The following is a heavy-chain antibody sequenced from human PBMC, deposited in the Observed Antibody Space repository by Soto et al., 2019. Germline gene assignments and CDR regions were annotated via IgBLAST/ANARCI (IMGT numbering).Heavy chain of an antibody. D-gene: IGHD6-19*01. CDR2: IYSGGST. CDR3: ARESVAGDLDY. J-gene: IGHJ4*02. Sequence: EVQLVESGGGLVQPGGSLRLSCAASGFTVSSNYMSWVRQAPGKGLEWVSVIYSGGSTYYADSVKGRFTISRDNSKNTLYLQMHSLRAEDTAVYYCARESVAGDLDYWGQGTLVTVSS. CDR1: GFTVSSNY. V-gene: IGHV3-66*01.